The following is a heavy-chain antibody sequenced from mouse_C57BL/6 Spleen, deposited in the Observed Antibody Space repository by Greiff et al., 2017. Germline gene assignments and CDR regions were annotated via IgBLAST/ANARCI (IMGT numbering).Heavy chain of an antibody. D-gene: IGHD1-1*01. CDR1: GFTFSDYG. CDR3: ARRVSTTVVATGYFDG. J-gene: IGHJ1*03. Sequence: EVQLVESGGGLVKPGGSLKLSCAASGFTFSDYGMHWVRQAPEKGLEWVAYISSGSSTIYYADTVKGRFTIARDNAKTTLFLQMTRLRSEDTAMYYCARRVSTTVVATGYFDGWGTGTTVTVAS. V-gene: IGHV5-17*01. CDR2: ISSGSSTI.